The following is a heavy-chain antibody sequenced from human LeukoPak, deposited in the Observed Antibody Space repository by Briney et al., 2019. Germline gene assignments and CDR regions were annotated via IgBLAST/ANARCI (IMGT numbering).Heavy chain of an antibody. Sequence: PGRSLRLSCAASGFTFDDYAMHWVRQAPGKGLEWVSGISWNSGSIGYADSVKGRFTISRDNAKNSLYLQMNSLRAEDTALYYCAKDMNGYSYGPNDYWGQGTLVTVSS. CDR3: AKDMNGYSYGPNDY. CDR1: GFTFDDYA. D-gene: IGHD5-18*01. CDR2: ISWNSGSI. J-gene: IGHJ4*02. V-gene: IGHV3-9*01.